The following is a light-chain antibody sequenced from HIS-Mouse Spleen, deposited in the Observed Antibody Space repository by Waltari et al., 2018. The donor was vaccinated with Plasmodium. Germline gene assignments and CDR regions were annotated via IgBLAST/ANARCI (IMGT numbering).Light chain of an antibody. CDR2: EVR. V-gene: IGLV2-23*02. CDR1: SSDVGSYNL. Sequence: QSALTQPASVSGSPGQSITISCTGTSSDVGSYNLVSWYQQHPGKAPNLMIYEVRKRPSGGFIHVAGSKSCNTAFLTISGLQAEVEADYCCCSYAGSRMVFGGGNKLTVL. J-gene: IGLJ2*01. CDR3: CSYAGSRMV.